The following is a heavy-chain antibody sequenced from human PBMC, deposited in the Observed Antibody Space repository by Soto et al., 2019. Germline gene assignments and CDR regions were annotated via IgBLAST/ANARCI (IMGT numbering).Heavy chain of an antibody. CDR1: GFTFSSYG. J-gene: IGHJ6*02. CDR2: ISYDGSNK. V-gene: IGHV3-30*18. Sequence: QVQLVESGGGVVQPGRSLRLSCAASGFTFSSYGMHWVRQAPGKGLEWVAVISYDGSNKYYADSVKGRFTISRDNSKNPLYLQMNSLRAEDTAVYYCAKAAGIAVAGTFLGGYGMDVWGQGTTVTVSS. D-gene: IGHD6-19*01. CDR3: AKAAGIAVAGTFLGGYGMDV.